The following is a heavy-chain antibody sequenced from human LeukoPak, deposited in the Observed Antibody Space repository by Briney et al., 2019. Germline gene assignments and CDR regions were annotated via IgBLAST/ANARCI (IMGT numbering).Heavy chain of an antibody. D-gene: IGHD1-7*01. J-gene: IGHJ6*02. V-gene: IGHV4-34*01. CDR2: INHSGST. CDR1: GGSFSGYY. CDR3: ATGTTHYYYYYGMDV. Sequence: SETLSLTCAVYGGSFSGYYWSWIRQPPGKGLEWLGEINHSGSTNYNPSLKSRVTISVDTSKNQFSLKLSSVTAADTAVYYCATGTTHYYYYYGMDVWGQGTTVTVSS.